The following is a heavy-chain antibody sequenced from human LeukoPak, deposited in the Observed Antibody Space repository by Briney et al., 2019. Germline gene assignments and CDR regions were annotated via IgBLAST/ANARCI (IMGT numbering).Heavy chain of an antibody. V-gene: IGHV1-8*02. CDR3: ARAKAVAGDDYGMDV. CDR2: MNPNSGNT. Sequence: ASVKVSCKASGYTFSDYYMHWVRQAPAQGLEWMGWMNPNSGNTGYAQKLQGRVTMTRNTSISTAYMELSSLRSEDTAVYYCARAKAVAGDDYGMDVWGQGTTVTVSS. D-gene: IGHD6-19*01. J-gene: IGHJ6*02. CDR1: GYTFSDYY.